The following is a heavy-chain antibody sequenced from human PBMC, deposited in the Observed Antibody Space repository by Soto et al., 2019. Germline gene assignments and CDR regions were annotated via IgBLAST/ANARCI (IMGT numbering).Heavy chain of an antibody. D-gene: IGHD2-15*01. V-gene: IGHV3-48*04. CDR2: ISSSSSTI. Sequence: GGSLRLSCAASGFTFSSYSMNWVRQAPGKGLEWVSYISSSSSTIYYADSVKGRFTISRDNAKNSLYLQMNSLRAEDTGVYYCARRMLSCSGGSCFLDGHYYYGMDVWGQGTTVTVSS. J-gene: IGHJ6*02. CDR1: GFTFSSYS. CDR3: ARRMLSCSGGSCFLDGHYYYGMDV.